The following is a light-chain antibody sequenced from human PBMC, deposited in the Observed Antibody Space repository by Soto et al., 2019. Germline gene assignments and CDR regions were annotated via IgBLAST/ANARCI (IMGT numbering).Light chain of an antibody. V-gene: IGKV3-15*01. Sequence: EIVMTQSPATLSVSPGERATLSCRASQSVGSYLAWYQQKPGQAPRLLIYGASTRATDIPARFSGSGSGKEFTLTISSLQSEDFAVYYCQQYDNWPPLTFGGGTKVEIK. J-gene: IGKJ4*01. CDR1: QSVGSY. CDR2: GAS. CDR3: QQYDNWPPLT.